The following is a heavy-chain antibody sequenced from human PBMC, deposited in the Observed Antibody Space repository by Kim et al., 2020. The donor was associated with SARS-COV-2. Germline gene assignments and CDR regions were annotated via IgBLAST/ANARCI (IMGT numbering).Heavy chain of an antibody. CDR3: ARERDGCDNFEF. J-gene: IGHJ4*02. Sequence: YATKFKGRVTITAEESTSTAYMELSSLISEDTAVYYCARERDGCDNFEFWGQGNLVTVSS. V-gene: IGHV1-69*01. D-gene: IGHD5-12*01.